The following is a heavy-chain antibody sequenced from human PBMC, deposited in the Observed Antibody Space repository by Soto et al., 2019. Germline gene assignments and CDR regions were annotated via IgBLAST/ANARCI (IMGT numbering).Heavy chain of an antibody. Sequence: SETLSLTCAVYGGSFSGYYWSWIRQPTGKGLEWIGEINHSGSTNYNPSLKSRVTISVDTSKNQFSLKLSSVTAADTAVYYCARGRNYYYYGMDVWGQGTTVTVSS. V-gene: IGHV4-34*01. CDR3: ARGRNYYYYGMDV. J-gene: IGHJ6*02. CDR1: GGSFSGYY. CDR2: INHSGST.